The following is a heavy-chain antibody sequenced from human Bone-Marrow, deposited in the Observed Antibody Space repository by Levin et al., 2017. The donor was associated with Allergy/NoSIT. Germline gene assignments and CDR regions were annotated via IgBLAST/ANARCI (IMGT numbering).Heavy chain of an antibody. Sequence: PGGSLRLSCAASGFTFSSYAMHWVRQAPGKGLEWVAVISYDGSNKYYADSVKGRFTISRDNSKNTLYLQMNSLRAEDTAVYYCARDGAYDFWSGYTYYYYYGMDVWGQGTTVTVSS. V-gene: IGHV3-30-3*01. CDR2: ISYDGSNK. J-gene: IGHJ6*02. D-gene: IGHD3-3*01. CDR3: ARDGAYDFWSGYTYYYYYGMDV. CDR1: GFTFSSYA.